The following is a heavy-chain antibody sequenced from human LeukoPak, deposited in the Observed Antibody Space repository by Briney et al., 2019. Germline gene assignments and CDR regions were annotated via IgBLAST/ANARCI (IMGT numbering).Heavy chain of an antibody. Sequence: GGSLRLSCAASGFTFSTYNMNWVRQAPGKGLEWVSSITSSSSYIYYADSVKGRFTISRDNAKNSLYLQMNSLRAEDTAVYFCARVDRRGYYDSSGYSHFDYWGQGTLVTVSS. J-gene: IGHJ4*02. D-gene: IGHD3-22*01. CDR1: GFTFSTYN. V-gene: IGHV3-21*01. CDR3: ARVDRRGYYDSSGYSHFDY. CDR2: ITSSSSYI.